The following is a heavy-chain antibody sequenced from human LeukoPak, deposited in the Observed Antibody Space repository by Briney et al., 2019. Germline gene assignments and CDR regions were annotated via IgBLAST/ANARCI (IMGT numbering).Heavy chain of an antibody. CDR1: GGSISSYY. Sequence: PSETLSLTCTVSGGSISSYYWSWIQQPPGKGLEWIGYIYYSGSTNYNPSLKSRVTISVDTSKNQFSLRLSSVTAADTAVYYCAGTGGGYLNYFDYWGQGTLVTVSS. CDR2: IYYSGST. CDR3: AGTGGGYLNYFDY. V-gene: IGHV4-59*01. J-gene: IGHJ4*02. D-gene: IGHD3-22*01.